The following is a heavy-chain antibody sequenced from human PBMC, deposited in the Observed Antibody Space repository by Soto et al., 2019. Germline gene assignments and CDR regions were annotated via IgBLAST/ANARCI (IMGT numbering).Heavy chain of an antibody. V-gene: IGHV1-69*12. Sequence: QVQLVQSGAEVKKPGSSVKVSRKASGGTFSSYAISWVRQAPGQGLEWMGGIIPIFGTANYAQKFQGRVTITADESTSTAYMELSSLRSEDTAVYYCATLAYCGGDCYFNPDYWGQGTLVTVSS. J-gene: IGHJ4*02. D-gene: IGHD2-21*02. CDR2: IIPIFGTA. CDR3: ATLAYCGGDCYFNPDY. CDR1: GGTFSSYA.